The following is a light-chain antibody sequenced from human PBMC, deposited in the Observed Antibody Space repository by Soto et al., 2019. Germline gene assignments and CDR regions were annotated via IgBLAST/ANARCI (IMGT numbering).Light chain of an antibody. Sequence: SYELTQPPSVSVSPGQTASITCSGDNLGDKYACWYQQKPGQSPVLVIYQDSKRPSGIPERFSGSNSGNTATLTISGTQAMDEADYYCQAWDSSSYVFGTGTKLTVL. CDR1: NLGDKY. J-gene: IGLJ1*01. CDR2: QDS. V-gene: IGLV3-1*01. CDR3: QAWDSSSYV.